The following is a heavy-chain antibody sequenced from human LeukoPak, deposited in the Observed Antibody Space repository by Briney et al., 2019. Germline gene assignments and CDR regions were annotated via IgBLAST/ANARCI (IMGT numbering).Heavy chain of an antibody. V-gene: IGHV4-4*07. D-gene: IGHD5-18*01. CDR2: IHASGST. CDR1: GGSISSYY. CDR3: ARGRAGRGYSYVIYYYYYMDV. Sequence: SETLSLTCTVSGGSISSYYWSWIRQPAGKGLEWIGRIHASGSTRYNPSLKSRLTMSVDTSKNQFSLKLTSVTAADTAVYYCARGRAGRGYSYVIYYYYYMDVWGKGTTVTVSS. J-gene: IGHJ6*03.